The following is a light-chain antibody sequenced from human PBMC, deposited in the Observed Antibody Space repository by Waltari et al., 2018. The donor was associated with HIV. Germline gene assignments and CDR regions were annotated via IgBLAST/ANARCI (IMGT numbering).Light chain of an antibody. J-gene: IGKJ5*01. CDR3: QQYNNWPPIT. CDR2: GAS. V-gene: IGKV3-15*01. Sequence: EVVMTQSPATLSVSPGEGVTLSCRASQSIGWRFAWYQQKPGQAPRLLIYGASNRDSGIPVRFSGSGSGTDFTLTISSVQSEDCAVYYCQQYNNWPPITFGQGTRLEIK. CDR1: QSIGWR.